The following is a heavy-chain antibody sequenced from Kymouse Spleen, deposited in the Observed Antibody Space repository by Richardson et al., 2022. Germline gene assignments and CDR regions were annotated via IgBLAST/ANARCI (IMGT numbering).Heavy chain of an antibody. J-gene: IGHJ5*02. V-gene: IGHV3-9*01. CDR1: GFTFDDYA. D-gene: IGHD3-10*01. Sequence: EVQLVESGGGLVQPGRSLRLSCAASGFTFDDYAMHWVRQAPGKGLEWVSGISWNSGSIGYADSVKGRFTISRDNAKNSLYLQMNSLRAEDTALYYCAKGITMVRGAGFDPWGQGTLVTVSS. CDR2: ISWNSGSI. CDR3: AKGITMVRGAGFDP.